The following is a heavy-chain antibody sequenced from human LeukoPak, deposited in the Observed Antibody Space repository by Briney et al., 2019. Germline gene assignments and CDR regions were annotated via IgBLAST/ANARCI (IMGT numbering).Heavy chain of an antibody. CDR1: GFTFSSYS. CDR3: ARDYSSGYYYVVSDAFDI. J-gene: IGHJ3*02. D-gene: IGHD3-22*01. V-gene: IGHV3-48*01. CDR2: ISSSSSTI. Sequence: GGSLRLSCAASGFTFSSYSMNWVRQAPGKGLEWVSYISSSSSTIYYADSVKGRFTISRDNAKNSLYLQMNSLRAEDTAVYYCARDYSSGYYYVVSDAFDIWGQGTMVTVSS.